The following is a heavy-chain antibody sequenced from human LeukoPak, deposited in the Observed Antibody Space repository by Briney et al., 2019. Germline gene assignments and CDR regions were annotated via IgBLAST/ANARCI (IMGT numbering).Heavy chain of an antibody. CDR1: GGSISSTNW. Sequence: SGTLSLTCAVSGGSISSTNWWSWVRQPPGKGLEWIGEIYHSGSINYNPSLKSRVTISADKSKNQFSLKLTYVTAADTAVYYCARVRGSDRETVDYWGQGTLVTVSS. CDR3: ARVRGSDRETVDY. V-gene: IGHV4-4*02. D-gene: IGHD3-10*01. CDR2: IYHSGSI. J-gene: IGHJ4*02.